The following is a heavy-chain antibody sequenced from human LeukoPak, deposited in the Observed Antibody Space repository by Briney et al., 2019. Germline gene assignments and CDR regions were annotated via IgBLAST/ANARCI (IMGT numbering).Heavy chain of an antibody. J-gene: IGHJ4*02. CDR2: IYYSGST. CDR3: ASINKDIVVVPAALADY. D-gene: IGHD2-2*01. CDR1: GGSISSSSYY. V-gene: IGHV4-39*01. Sequence: SETLSLTCTVSGGSISSSSYYWGWMRQPPGKGLEWIGSIYYSGSTYYNPSLKSRATISVDTSKNQFSLKLSSVTAADTAVYYCASINKDIVVVPAALADYWGQGTLVTVSS.